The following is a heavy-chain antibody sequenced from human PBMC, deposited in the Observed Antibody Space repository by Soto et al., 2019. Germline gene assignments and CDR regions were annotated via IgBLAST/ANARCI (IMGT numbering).Heavy chain of an antibody. Sequence: ASVKVSCKASGGTFSSYAISWVRQAPGQGLEWMGGIIPIFGTANYAQKFQGRVTITADESTSTAYMELSSLRSEDTAVYYCARVPLGYCTNGVCPYYFDYWGQGTLVTVSS. D-gene: IGHD2-8*01. V-gene: IGHV1-69*13. CDR2: IIPIFGTA. CDR1: GGTFSSYA. CDR3: ARVPLGYCTNGVCPYYFDY. J-gene: IGHJ4*02.